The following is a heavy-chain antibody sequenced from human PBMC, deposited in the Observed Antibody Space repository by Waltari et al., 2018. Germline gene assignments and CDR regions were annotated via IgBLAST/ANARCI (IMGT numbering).Heavy chain of an antibody. CDR3: ACGFSNDGAYLFY. V-gene: IGHV3-53*02. J-gene: IGHJ4*02. D-gene: IGHD2-8*01. CDR1: DFSVSNNY. Sequence: EVRLVETGGGLIQPGGSLRLSCAASDFSVSNNYLAWVRQAPGKGLECVSVIHDSGNAYYADSVKGRFTISRDNSKNTLFLQMNSLRVEDTAIYYCACGFSNDGAYLFYWGQGTLVTVSS. CDR2: IHDSGNA.